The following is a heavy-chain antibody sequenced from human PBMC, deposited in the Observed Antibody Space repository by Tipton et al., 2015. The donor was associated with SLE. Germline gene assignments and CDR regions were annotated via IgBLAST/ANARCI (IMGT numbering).Heavy chain of an antibody. CDR3: ARGASPNWGSYWYFDL. V-gene: IGHV4-34*01. CDR1: GGSISSHY. J-gene: IGHJ2*01. CDR2: INHSGST. D-gene: IGHD7-27*01. Sequence: TLSLTCTVSGGSISSHYWSWIRQPPGKGLEWIGEINHSGSTNYNPSLKSRVTISVDTSKNQFSLKLSSVTAADTAMYYCARGASPNWGSYWYFDLWGRGTLVTASS.